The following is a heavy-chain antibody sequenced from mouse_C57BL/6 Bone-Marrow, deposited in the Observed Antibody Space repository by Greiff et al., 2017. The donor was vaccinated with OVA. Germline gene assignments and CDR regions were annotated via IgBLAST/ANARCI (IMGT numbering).Heavy chain of an antibody. J-gene: IGHJ4*01. V-gene: IGHV1-69*01. Sequence: VQLQQSGAELVMPGASVKLSCKASGYTFTSYWMHWVKQRPGQGLEWIGEIDPSDSYTNYNQKFKGKSTLTEDKSSSTAYMQLSSLTSEDSAVYYCAREDRKDAMDYWGQGTSVTVSS. CDR3: AREDRKDAMDY. CDR1: GYTFTSYW. CDR2: IDPSDSYT. D-gene: IGHD2-14*01.